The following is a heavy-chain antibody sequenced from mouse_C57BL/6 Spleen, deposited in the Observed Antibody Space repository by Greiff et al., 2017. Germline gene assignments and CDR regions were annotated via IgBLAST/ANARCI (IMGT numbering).Heavy chain of an antibody. D-gene: IGHD2-4*01. CDR3: ARFLDYDPYWYFDV. J-gene: IGHJ1*03. V-gene: IGHV1-26*01. CDR2: INPNNGGT. CDR1: GYTFTDYY. Sequence: EVQLQQSGPELVKPGASVKISCKASGYTFTDYYMNWVKQSHGKSLEWIGDINPNNGGTSYNQKFKGKATLTVDKSSSTAYMELRSLTSEDSAVYYCARFLDYDPYWYFDVWGTGTTVTVSS.